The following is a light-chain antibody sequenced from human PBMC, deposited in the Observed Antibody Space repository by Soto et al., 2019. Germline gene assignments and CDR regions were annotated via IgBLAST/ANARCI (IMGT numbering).Light chain of an antibody. V-gene: IGLV2-14*01. CDR2: KVT. CDR3: AAYTPTMTPCV. J-gene: IGLJ1*01. CDR1: SSDVGGYYF. Sequence: QSALTQPPSVSGSPGQSITISCTGTSSDVGGYYFVSWYQHHPGAAPKLLLYKVTTRPSGVSRRFSGSKSGNTASLTISGLQSEDEATYYCAAYTPTMTPCVFGTGTKVTVL.